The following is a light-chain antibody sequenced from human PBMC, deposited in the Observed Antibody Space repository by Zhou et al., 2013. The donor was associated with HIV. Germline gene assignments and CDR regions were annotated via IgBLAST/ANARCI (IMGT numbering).Light chain of an antibody. J-gene: IGKJ5*01. CDR3: QQYNSYSIT. V-gene: IGKV1-27*01. CDR1: QDINHY. CDR2: DAS. Sequence: DIQMTQSPSSLSASVGDRVTITCRASQDINHYLAWYQQKPGKSPDLLIYDASTLHSGVPSRFNGSGSGTDFTLTITGLQPDDFATYYCQQYNSYSITFGQGTRLESK.